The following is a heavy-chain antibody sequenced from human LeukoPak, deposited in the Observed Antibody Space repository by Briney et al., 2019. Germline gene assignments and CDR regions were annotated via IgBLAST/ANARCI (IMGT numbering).Heavy chain of an antibody. D-gene: IGHD6-19*01. CDR2: ISSSSSYI. CDR1: GFTFSSYS. CDR3: AVGSASGWYSNY. V-gene: IGHV3-21*01. J-gene: IGHJ4*02. Sequence: GGSLRLSCAASGFTFSSYSMNWVRQAPGKGLEWVSSISSSSSYIYYADSVKGRFTISRDNAKNSLYLQMNSLRAEDTAVYYCAVGSASGWYSNYWGQGTLVTVSS.